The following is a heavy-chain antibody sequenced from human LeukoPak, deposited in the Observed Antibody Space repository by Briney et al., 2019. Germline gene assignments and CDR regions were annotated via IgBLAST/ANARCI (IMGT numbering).Heavy chain of an antibody. Sequence: ASVKVSCKASGYTFTSYGISWVRQAPGQGLEWMGWISAYNGNTNYAQKLQGRVTMTTDPFTRTAYMARRRLRSDDTAVYYCARDLYPTHYGSGSYFDYWGQGTLVTVSS. V-gene: IGHV1-18*01. CDR3: ARDLYPTHYGSGSYFDY. J-gene: IGHJ4*02. D-gene: IGHD3-10*01. CDR1: GYTFTSYG. CDR2: ISAYNGNT.